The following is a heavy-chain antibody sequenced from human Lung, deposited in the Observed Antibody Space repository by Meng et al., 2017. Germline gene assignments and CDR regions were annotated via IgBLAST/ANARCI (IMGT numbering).Heavy chain of an antibody. D-gene: IGHD4-11*01. V-gene: IGHV4-34*01. CDR3: ARGPTTMAHDFDY. Sequence: VPLQEWGAGRLKPSEPLSLTCVVSGGSFSDYYWSWIRQPPGKGLEWIGEINHSGSTNYNPSLESRATISVDTSQNNLSLKLSSVTAADSAVYYCARGPTTMAHDFDYWGQGALVTVSS. J-gene: IGHJ4*02. CDR1: GGSFSDYY. CDR2: INHSGST.